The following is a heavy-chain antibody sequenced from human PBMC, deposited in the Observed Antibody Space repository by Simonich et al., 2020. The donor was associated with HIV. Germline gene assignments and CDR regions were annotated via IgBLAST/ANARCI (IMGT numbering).Heavy chain of an antibody. CDR3: ARLTAGGLGEYFQH. J-gene: IGHJ1*01. CDR1: GGSFSGYY. D-gene: IGHD6-13*01. V-gene: IGHV4-34*01. Sequence: QVQLQQWGAGLLKPSETLSLTCAVYGGSFSGYYWSWIRQPPGKGLEWIGEINHSGSTNSNPSPKSRVTISVDTSKNQFSLKLSSVTAADTAVYYCARLTAGGLGEYFQHWGQGTLVTVSS. CDR2: INHSGST.